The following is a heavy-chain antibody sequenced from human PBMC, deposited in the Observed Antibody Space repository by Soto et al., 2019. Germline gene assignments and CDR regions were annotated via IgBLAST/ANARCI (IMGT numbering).Heavy chain of an antibody. CDR2: VRGSGGST. CDR1: GVTFSSYA. CDR3: AKDRATVVTDRGY. D-gene: IGHD2-15*01. V-gene: IGHV3-23*01. J-gene: IGHJ4*02. Sequence: QAGGSLRLACAASGVTFSSYAMRWVRQVPGKGLEWVSAVRGSGGSTYYADSVKGRFTISRDNSKNTLYLQMNSLRAEDTAVYYCAKDRATVVTDRGYWGQGTLVTVSS.